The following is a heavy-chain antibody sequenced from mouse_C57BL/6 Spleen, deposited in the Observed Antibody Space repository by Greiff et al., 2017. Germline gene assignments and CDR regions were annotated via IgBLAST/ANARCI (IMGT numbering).Heavy chain of an antibody. CDR2: ISDGGSYT. CDR1: GFTFSSYA. CDR3: AREGYYGTYSYFDV. D-gene: IGHD1-1*01. V-gene: IGHV5-4*01. Sequence: EVKLVESGGGLVKPGGSLKLSCAASGFTFSSYAMSWVRQTPEKRLEWVATISDGGSYTYYPDNVKGRFTISRDNAKNNLYLQMSHLKSEDTAMYYCAREGYYGTYSYFDVWGTGTTVTVSS. J-gene: IGHJ1*03.